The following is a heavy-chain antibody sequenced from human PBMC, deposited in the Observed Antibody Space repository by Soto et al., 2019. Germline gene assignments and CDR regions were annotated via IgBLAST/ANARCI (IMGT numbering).Heavy chain of an antibody. Sequence: ASVKVSCKASGYTFTRYTMNWVRQAPGQRLEWMGWINPDNGNTKSSQKFQGRVTMTEDTSTDTAYMELSSLRSEDTAVYYCAGITMIVVGAYGMDVWGQGTTVTVSS. V-gene: IGHV1-3*01. CDR1: GYTFTRYT. CDR2: INPDNGNT. J-gene: IGHJ6*02. D-gene: IGHD3-22*01. CDR3: AGITMIVVGAYGMDV.